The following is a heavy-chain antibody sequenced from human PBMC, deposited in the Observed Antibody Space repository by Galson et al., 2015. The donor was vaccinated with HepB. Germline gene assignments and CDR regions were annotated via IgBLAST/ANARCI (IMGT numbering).Heavy chain of an antibody. D-gene: IGHD3-10*01. CDR3: AKDMGHRGYYMDV. CDR2: ISWDGDTK. CDR1: GFTFDGYS. J-gene: IGHJ6*03. V-gene: IGHV3-43*01. Sequence: SLRLSCAASGFTFDGYSMHWVRQAPGKGLEWVSLISWDGDTKYYADSVKGRVTISRDNSRNSLYLQMKSLRTEDTALYYCAKDMGHRGYYMDVWGKGTTVTVSS.